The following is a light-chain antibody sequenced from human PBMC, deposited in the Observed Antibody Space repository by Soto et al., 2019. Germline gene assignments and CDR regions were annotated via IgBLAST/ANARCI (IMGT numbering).Light chain of an antibody. V-gene: IGKV3-20*01. CDR3: QQYGDLPPT. J-gene: IGKJ1*01. Sequence: EIVLTQSPDTLSLSPGERATLSCRASQSVTYDQLAWYRRTPGQAPRLLIYGASSRAAGIPDRFSGSGSGTDFTLTISRLEPEDFVVYHCQQYGDLPPTFGQGTKVDIK. CDR2: GAS. CDR1: QSVTYDQ.